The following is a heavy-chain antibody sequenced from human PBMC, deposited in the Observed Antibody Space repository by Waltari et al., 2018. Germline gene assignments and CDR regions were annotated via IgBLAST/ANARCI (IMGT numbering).Heavy chain of an antibody. D-gene: IGHD1-7*01. V-gene: IGHV3-7*01. Sequence: EVQLVESGGGLVQPGGSLRLSCAASGFTFSSYWMSWVRQAPGKGLEWVANIKQDGSEKYDVDSVKGRFTISRDNDKNSLYLQMNSLRAEDTAVYYCARDAMDESWNYVGNGMDVWGQGTTVTVSS. CDR1: GFTFSSYW. CDR3: ARDAMDESWNYVGNGMDV. CDR2: IKQDGSEK. J-gene: IGHJ6*02.